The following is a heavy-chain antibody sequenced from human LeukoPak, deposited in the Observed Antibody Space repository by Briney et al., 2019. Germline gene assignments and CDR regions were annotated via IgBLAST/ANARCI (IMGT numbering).Heavy chain of an antibody. CDR3: AKIPPSVVGATFDY. V-gene: IGHV3-23*01. Sequence: SGGSLRLSCAASGFTVSTNYMSWVRQAPGKGLEWVSAISGSGGSTYYADSVKGRFTISRDNSKNTLYLQMNSLRAEDTAVYYCAKIPPSVVGATFDYWGQGTLVTVSS. CDR2: ISGSGGST. CDR1: GFTVSTNY. D-gene: IGHD1-26*01. J-gene: IGHJ4*02.